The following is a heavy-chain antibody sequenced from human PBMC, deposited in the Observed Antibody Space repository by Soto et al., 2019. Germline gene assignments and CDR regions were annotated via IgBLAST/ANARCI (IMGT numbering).Heavy chain of an antibody. CDR3: ARDPSGALPGFDY. V-gene: IGHV3-21*01. J-gene: IGHJ4*02. CDR2: ISGSGTSI. Sequence: KPGGSLRLSCAASGFTFSRYTMNWVRQAPGRGLEYVSSISGSGTSIYYADSMKGRFTISRDNAKNSLYLQINRLTADDTGLYYCARDPSGALPGFDYWGQGTPVTVSS. CDR1: GFTFSRYT. D-gene: IGHD3-3*01.